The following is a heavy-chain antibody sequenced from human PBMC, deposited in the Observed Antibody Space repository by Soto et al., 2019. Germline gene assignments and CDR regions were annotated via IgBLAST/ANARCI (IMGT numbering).Heavy chain of an antibody. CDR2: IRSKAYGGTT. J-gene: IGHJ6*03. D-gene: IGHD2-2*01. Sequence: EVQLVESGGGLVQPGRSLRLSCTASGFTFGDYAMSWFRQAPGKGLEWVGFIRSKAYGGTTEYAASVKGRFTISRDDSKSIAYLQMNSLKTEDTAVYYCTRDLRGGYCSSTSCYGFNYMDVWGKGTTVTVSS. CDR1: GFTFGDYA. CDR3: TRDLRGGYCSSTSCYGFNYMDV. V-gene: IGHV3-49*03.